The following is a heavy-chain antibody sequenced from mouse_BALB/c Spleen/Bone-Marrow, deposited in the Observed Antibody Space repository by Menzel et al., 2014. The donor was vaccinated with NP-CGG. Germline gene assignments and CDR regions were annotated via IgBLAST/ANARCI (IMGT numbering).Heavy chain of an antibody. V-gene: IGHV5-4*02. CDR1: GFTFSDYS. D-gene: IGHD1-1*01. J-gene: IGHJ1*01. CDR2: ISDGGSYT. Sequence: EVHLVESGGGLVKPGGSLKLSCAASGFTFSDYSMYWVRQTPEKRLEWVATISDGGSYTYYPDSVMGRFTISRDNVRNNLYLQMSSLKSEDTAMYYCARSPYYYGSGYGSFDVWGAGTTVTVSS. CDR3: ARSPYYYGSGYGSFDV.